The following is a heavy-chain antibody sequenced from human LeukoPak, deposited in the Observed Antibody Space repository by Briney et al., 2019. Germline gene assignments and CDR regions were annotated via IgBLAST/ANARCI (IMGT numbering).Heavy chain of an antibody. CDR2: IYPGDSDT. CDR1: GYSFTSYW. D-gene: IGHD2-15*01. V-gene: IGHV5-51*01. CDR3: ARARYCSGGTCYPDY. Sequence: GESLKISCKGSGYSFTSYWIGWVRQMPGKGLEWMGIIYPGDSDTRYSPSFQGQVTISADKSISTAYLQWSSLKASDTAMYYCARARYCSGGTCYPDYWGQGTLVTVSS. J-gene: IGHJ4*02.